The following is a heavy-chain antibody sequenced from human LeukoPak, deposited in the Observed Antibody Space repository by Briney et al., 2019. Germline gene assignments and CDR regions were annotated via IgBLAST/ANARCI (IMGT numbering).Heavy chain of an antibody. V-gene: IGHV4-39*01. Sequence: SETLSLTCTVSGGSISSSSYYWGWLRQPPGTGLEWIGSIYYSGSTYYNPSLKSRVTISVDTSKNQFSLKLSSVTAADTAVYYCARQDPGSHTSLGYWGQGTLVTVSS. CDR3: ARQDPGSHTSLGY. CDR2: IYYSGST. J-gene: IGHJ4*02. CDR1: GGSISSSSYY. D-gene: IGHD2-2*01.